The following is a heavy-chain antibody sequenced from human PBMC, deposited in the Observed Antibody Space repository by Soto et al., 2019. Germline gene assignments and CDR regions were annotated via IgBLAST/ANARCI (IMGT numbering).Heavy chain of an antibody. CDR3: ARDDEAATDGNWFDP. D-gene: IGHD2-15*01. CDR1: GFTFSDYY. V-gene: IGHV3-11*01. CDR2: ISSSGSTI. Sequence: GGSLRLSCAASGFTFSDYYMSWIRQAPGKGLEWVSYISSSGSTIYYADSVKGRFTISRDNAKNSLYLQMNSLRAEDTAVYYCARDDEAATDGNWFDPWGQGTLVTVSS. J-gene: IGHJ5*02.